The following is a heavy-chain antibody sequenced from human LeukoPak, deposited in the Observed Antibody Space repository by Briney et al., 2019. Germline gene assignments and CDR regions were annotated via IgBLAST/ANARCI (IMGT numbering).Heavy chain of an antibody. V-gene: IGHV4-59*08. D-gene: IGHD3-10*01. J-gene: IGHJ6*03. CDR2: IYYSGST. CDR3: ARRNYYASGNYYYYYYYMDV. Sequence: PSETLSLTCTVSGGSISSYYWSWIRQPPGKGLEWIGYIYYSGSTNYNPSLKSRVTISVDTSKNQFSLKLSSVTAADTAVYYCARRNYYASGNYYYYYYYMDVWGKGTTVTISS. CDR1: GGSISSYY.